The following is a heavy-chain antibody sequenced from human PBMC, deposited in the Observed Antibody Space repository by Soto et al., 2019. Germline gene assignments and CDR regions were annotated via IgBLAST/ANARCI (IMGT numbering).Heavy chain of an antibody. CDR2: ISYDGRNK. Sequence: QVQLVESGGGVVQPGRSLRLSCAASGFTFSNYAMHWVRQAAGKGLEWVAVISYDGRNKYYVDSVKGRFTISRDNSKNTLYLEINSLRTEDTAVFYCARDWTTINLVYYYDMDVWGQGTTVTVSS. J-gene: IGHJ6*02. CDR3: ARDWTTINLVYYYDMDV. D-gene: IGHD3-16*01. V-gene: IGHV3-30*04. CDR1: GFTFSNYA.